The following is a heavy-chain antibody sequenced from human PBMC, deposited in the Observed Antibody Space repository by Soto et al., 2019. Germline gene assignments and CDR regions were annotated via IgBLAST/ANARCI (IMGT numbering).Heavy chain of an antibody. Sequence: EVQLVESGGGLVKPGGSLRLSCAASGFTFSNAWMNWVRQAPGKGLEWVGRIKSKTDGGTTDYAAPVKGRFTISRDDSKNTLYLQMNSLKTEDTAVYYCTTQMGVWFGENMPAGMDVWGQGTTVTVSS. D-gene: IGHD3-10*01. CDR2: IKSKTDGGTT. J-gene: IGHJ6*02. V-gene: IGHV3-15*07. CDR3: TTQMGVWFGENMPAGMDV. CDR1: GFTFSNAW.